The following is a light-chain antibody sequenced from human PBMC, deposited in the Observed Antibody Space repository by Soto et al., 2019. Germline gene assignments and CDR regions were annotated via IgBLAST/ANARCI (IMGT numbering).Light chain of an antibody. CDR1: QTVSSNY. CDR3: QQYGSSPPS. V-gene: IGKV3-20*01. Sequence: EIVLTQSPVTVSLSPGETATLSCRASQTVSSNYLAWYQQKPAQAPRLLIYGTTSRATGVPDRFSGGGCGTAFPLTIGGLEPEDFALYNCQQYGSSPPSLGGGTKVEIK. CDR2: GTT. J-gene: IGKJ4*01.